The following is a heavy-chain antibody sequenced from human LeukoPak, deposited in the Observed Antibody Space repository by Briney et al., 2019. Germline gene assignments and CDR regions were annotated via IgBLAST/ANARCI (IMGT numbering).Heavy chain of an antibody. V-gene: IGHV4-34*01. CDR3: ASPAVAGRFDY. Sequence: SETLSLTCAVYGGSFSGYYWSWIRQPPGKGLEWIGEINHSGSTNYNPSLESRVTISVDTSKNQFSLKLSSVTAADTAVYYCASPAVAGRFDYWGQGTLVTVSS. CDR1: GGSFSGYY. D-gene: IGHD6-19*01. J-gene: IGHJ4*02. CDR2: INHSGST.